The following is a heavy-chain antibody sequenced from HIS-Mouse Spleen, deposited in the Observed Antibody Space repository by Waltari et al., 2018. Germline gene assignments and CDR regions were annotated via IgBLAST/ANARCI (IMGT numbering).Heavy chain of an antibody. V-gene: IGHV4-39*07. CDR2: IYYSGST. J-gene: IGHJ2*01. D-gene: IGHD6-13*01. CDR1: GGSLSSRRYY. CDR3: AREIPYSSSWYDWYFDL. Sequence: QLQLQESGPGLVKPSETLSLTCTVSGGSLSSRRYYWGRLRRPPGKGLEWIGSIYYSGSTDYNPSLKSRVTISVDTSKNQFSLKLSSVTAADTAVYYCAREIPYSSSWYDWYFDLWGRGTLVTVSS.